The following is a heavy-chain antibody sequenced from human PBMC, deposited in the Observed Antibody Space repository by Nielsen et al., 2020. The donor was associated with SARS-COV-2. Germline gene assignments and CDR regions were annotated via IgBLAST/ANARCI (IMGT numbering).Heavy chain of an antibody. CDR3: ARVGSSSWYFGY. D-gene: IGHD6-13*01. CDR2: ISWNSGSI. J-gene: IGHJ4*02. CDR1: GFTFSSYW. V-gene: IGHV3-9*01. Sequence: SLKISCAASGFTFSSYWMNWVRQAPGKGLEWVSGISWNSGSIGYADSVKGRFTISRDNAKNSLYLQMNSLRAEDTAVYYCARVGSSSWYFGYWGQGTLVTVSS.